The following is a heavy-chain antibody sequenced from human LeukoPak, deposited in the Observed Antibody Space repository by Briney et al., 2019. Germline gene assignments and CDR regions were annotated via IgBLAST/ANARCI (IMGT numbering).Heavy chain of an antibody. CDR3: ARDQWLSSSDYMDV. CDR2: ISTSSSYI. J-gene: IGHJ6*03. V-gene: IGHV3-21*05. CDR1: GFTFSTYS. Sequence: PGGSLRLSCAASGFTFSTYSMNWVRQAPGKGLEWVSYISTSSSYIYYADSVKGRFTISRDNAKKSLYLQMNSLRAEDTAVYYCARDQWLSSSDYMDVWGKGTTVTISS. D-gene: IGHD6-19*01.